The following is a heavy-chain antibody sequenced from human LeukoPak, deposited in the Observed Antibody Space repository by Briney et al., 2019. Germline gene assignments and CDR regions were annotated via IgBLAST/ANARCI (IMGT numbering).Heavy chain of an antibody. J-gene: IGHJ4*02. CDR3: ARERHRVGVGYYFDY. CDR2: MSDSGDST. V-gene: IGHV3-23*01. D-gene: IGHD1-26*01. Sequence: GSLRLSCTASGFTFSSYAMSWVRQAPGKGLEWVSAMSDSGDSTYYADSVKGRFTISRDNSKNTLYLQMNSLRAEDTAVYYCARERHRVGVGYYFDYWGQGTLVTVSS. CDR1: GFTFSSYA.